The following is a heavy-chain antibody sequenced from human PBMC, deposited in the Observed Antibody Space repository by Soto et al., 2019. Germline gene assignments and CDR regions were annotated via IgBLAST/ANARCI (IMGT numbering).Heavy chain of an antibody. CDR1: GDSVTSVSDY. CDR3: PRGVGFGYYYYHMDL. V-gene: IGHV4-61*01. J-gene: IGHJ6*02. CDR2: IYYSGSA. D-gene: IGHD3-10*01. Sequence: PSETLSLTCTVSGDSVTSVSDYWSWIRQPPGKGLEWIGYIYYSGSADYNPSLGSRVTISIDTSKNQFSLKLTSVTAADTAVYYCPRGVGFGYYYYHMDLWGQGTTVTVSS.